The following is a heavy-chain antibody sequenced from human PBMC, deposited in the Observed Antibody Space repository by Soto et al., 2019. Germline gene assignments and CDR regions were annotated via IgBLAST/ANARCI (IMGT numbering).Heavy chain of an antibody. V-gene: IGHV4-30-4*01. CDR3: ARDGHLCWIGYYSWFEP. J-gene: IGHJ5*02. CDR2: IYYSGST. D-gene: IGHD3-3*01. CDR1: GGSISSGDYY. Sequence: SETLSLTCTVSGGSISSGDYYCSGVRQPPGKGLEWIGYIYYSGSTYYNPSLKSRVTISVDTSKNQFSLKLSSVTAADTAVYYCARDGHLCWIGYYSWFEPWGQGTLVTVSS.